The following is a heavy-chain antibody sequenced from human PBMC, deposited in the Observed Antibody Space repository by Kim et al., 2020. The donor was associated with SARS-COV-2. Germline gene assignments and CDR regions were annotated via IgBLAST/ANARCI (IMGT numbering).Heavy chain of an antibody. Sequence: SETLSLTCTVSGGSISSYYWSWIRQPPGKGLEWIGYIYYSGSTNYNPSLKSRVTISVDTSKNQFSLKLSSVTAADTAVYYCAGDPVSYGMDVWGQGTTVTVSS. CDR2: IYYSGST. CDR3: AGDPVSYGMDV. V-gene: IGHV4-59*13. CDR1: GGSISSYY. J-gene: IGHJ6*02.